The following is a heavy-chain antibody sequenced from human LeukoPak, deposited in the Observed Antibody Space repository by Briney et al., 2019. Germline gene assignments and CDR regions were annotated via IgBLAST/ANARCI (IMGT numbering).Heavy chain of an antibody. V-gene: IGHV3-21*01. CDR1: GFTFSSYS. D-gene: IGHD6-13*01. CDR2: ISSSSSYI. CDR3: ARDRWNPAAGGLGYYYYYYYGMDV. Sequence: NSGGSLRLSCAASGFTFSSYSMNWVRQAPGKGLEWVSSISSSSSYIYYADSVKGRFTISRDNAKNSLYLQMNSLRAEDTAVYYCARDRWNPAAGGLGYYYYYYYGMDVWGQGTTVTVSS. J-gene: IGHJ6*02.